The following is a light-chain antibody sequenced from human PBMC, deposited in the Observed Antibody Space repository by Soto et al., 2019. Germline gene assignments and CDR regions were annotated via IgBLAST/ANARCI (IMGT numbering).Light chain of an antibody. CDR1: SSDVGGHNF. CDR3: SSFTSGSTL. CDR2: EVS. J-gene: IGLJ1*01. V-gene: IGLV2-8*01. Sequence: QSALTQPPSASGSPGQSVTISCTGSSSDVGGHNFVSWYQQHPGKAPKLIIYEVSKRPAGVPDRFSGSKSGNTASLTISGLQAEDEADYYCSSFTSGSTLFGTGTKLTVL.